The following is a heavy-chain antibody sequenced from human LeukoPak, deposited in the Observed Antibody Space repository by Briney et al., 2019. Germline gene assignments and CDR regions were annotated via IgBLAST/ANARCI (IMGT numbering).Heavy chain of an antibody. V-gene: IGHV4-39*01. J-gene: IGHJ4*02. CDR2: IYYSGSP. Sequence: SETLSLTCTVSGGSISSSSYYWGWIRQPPGKGLEWIGSIYYSGSPYYNPSLKSRVTISVDTSKHQFSLKLSSVTAADTAVYYCARAYDSSGYYDYWGQGTLVTVSS. CDR3: ARAYDSSGYYDY. CDR1: GGSISSSSYY. D-gene: IGHD3-22*01.